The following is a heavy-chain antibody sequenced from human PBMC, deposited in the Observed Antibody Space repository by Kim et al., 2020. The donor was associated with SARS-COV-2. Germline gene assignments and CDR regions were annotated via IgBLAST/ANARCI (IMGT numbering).Heavy chain of an antibody. J-gene: IGHJ4*02. V-gene: IGHV6-1*01. D-gene: IGHD7-27*01. CDR3: ARESTGGLDYFDY. Sequence: SQTLSLTCVISGDSVPSYNAAWNWIRQSPSRGLEWLGRTYYRSKWLNDYAVSVRSRITINSDTSKNQFSLRLNSAIPEDTAVYYCARESTGGLDYFDYWGQGTLVTVSS. CDR2: TYYRSKWLN. CDR1: GDSVPSYNAA.